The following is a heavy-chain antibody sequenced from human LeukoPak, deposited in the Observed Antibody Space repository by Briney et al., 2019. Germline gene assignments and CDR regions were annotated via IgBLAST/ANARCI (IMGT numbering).Heavy chain of an antibody. V-gene: IGHV3-66*02. Sequence: GGSLRLSCAASGFTVSSNYMSWVRQAPGKGLEWGSVIYSGGSTYYADSVKGRFTISRDNSKNTLYLQMSSLRAEDTAVYYCARDPLYDFWRGYFGYWGQGTLVTVSS. J-gene: IGHJ4*02. CDR3: ARDPLYDFWRGYFGY. CDR1: GFTVSSNY. D-gene: IGHD3-3*01. CDR2: IYSGGST.